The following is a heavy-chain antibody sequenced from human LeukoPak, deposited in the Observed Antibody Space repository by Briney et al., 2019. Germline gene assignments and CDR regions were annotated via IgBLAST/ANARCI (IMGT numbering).Heavy chain of an antibody. V-gene: IGHV3-11*01. Sequence: GGSLRLSCAASGFTFSDYYMSWIRQAPGKGLEWVSYIDGSSSRINYADPVKGRFTISRDNAKNSLFLQMNSLTVEDTAVYCCASRVAFDIWGLGTMVTVSS. J-gene: IGHJ3*02. CDR2: IDGSSSRI. CDR1: GFTFSDYY. D-gene: IGHD3-3*01. CDR3: ASRVAFDI.